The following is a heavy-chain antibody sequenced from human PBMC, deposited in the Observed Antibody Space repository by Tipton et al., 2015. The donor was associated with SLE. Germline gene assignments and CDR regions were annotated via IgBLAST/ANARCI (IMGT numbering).Heavy chain of an antibody. CDR2: INQYGSA. Sequence: LRLSCAVYGGSFTDFYWSWVRRSPEKGLEWIGEINQYGSANYNPALKSRVSISLDTSKNHFSLRLTSVTAADTAVYYCARAPGLAAAGGGFWGQGTLITVSS. CDR1: GGSFTDFY. CDR3: ARAPGLAAAGGGF. J-gene: IGHJ4*02. D-gene: IGHD6-13*01. V-gene: IGHV4-34*01.